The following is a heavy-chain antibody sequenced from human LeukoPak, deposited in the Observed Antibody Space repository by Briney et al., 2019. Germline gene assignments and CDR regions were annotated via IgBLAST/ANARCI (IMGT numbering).Heavy chain of an antibody. CDR2: IYYSGST. D-gene: IGHD3-10*01. CDR3: ARQSLIRITMVRGVTNWFDP. V-gene: IGHV4-39*01. J-gene: IGHJ5*02. Sequence: SETLSLTCTVSGGSISSSSYYWGWTRQPPGEGLEWIGSIYYSGSTYYNPSLKSRVTISVDTSKNQFSLKLSSVTAADTAVYYCARQSLIRITMVRGVTNWFDPWGQGTLVTVSS. CDR1: GGSISSSSYY.